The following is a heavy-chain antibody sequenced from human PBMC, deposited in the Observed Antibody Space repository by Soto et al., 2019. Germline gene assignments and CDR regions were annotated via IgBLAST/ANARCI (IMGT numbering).Heavy chain of an antibody. CDR3: ARRGSSSWYGY. J-gene: IGHJ4*02. D-gene: IGHD6-13*01. Sequence: QLQLQESGPGLVKPSETLSLTCTVSGGSISSNNYYWGWIRQPPGKGLEGIGTIYYSGSTYYNPPLKSRVTISVDTPKNQFSLKRSSVTAGDTAVCYCARRGSSSWYGYWGQGTLVTVSS. CDR2: IYYSGST. V-gene: IGHV4-39*01. CDR1: GGSISSNNYY.